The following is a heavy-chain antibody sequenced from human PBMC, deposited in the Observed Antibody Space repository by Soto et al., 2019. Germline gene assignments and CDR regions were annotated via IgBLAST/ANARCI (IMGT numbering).Heavy chain of an antibody. V-gene: IGHV4-4*02. D-gene: IGHD1-7*01. CDR3: ASRDPGTSVDY. J-gene: IGHJ4*02. Sequence: SLTCAVSGGSFTSNNSWTWVRQPPGQGLEGIGEIYRTGSTNYNPSLKSRVTISLDKSENQFSLKVTSLTAADTAVYYCASRDPGTSVDYWGQGTLVTGSS. CDR1: GGSFTSNNS. CDR2: IYRTGST.